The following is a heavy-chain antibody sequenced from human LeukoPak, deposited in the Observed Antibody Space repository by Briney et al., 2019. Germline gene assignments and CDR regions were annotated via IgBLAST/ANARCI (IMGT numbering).Heavy chain of an antibody. CDR1: GGTVSSYA. CDR3: ARGVPALKWLRFDY. D-gene: IGHD5-12*01. Sequence: SVKVSCKASGGTVSSYAISWVRQAPGQGLEWMGGIIPIFGTANYAQKFQGRVTITTDESTSTAYMELSSLRSEDTAVYYCARGVPALKWLRFDYWGQGTLVTVSS. CDR2: IIPIFGTA. J-gene: IGHJ4*02. V-gene: IGHV1-69*05.